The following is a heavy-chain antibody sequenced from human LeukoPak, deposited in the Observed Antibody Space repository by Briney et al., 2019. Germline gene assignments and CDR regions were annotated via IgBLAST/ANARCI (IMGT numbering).Heavy chain of an antibody. CDR2: ISGSGGST. D-gene: IGHD3-3*01. CDR3: AIPLRFLEWLGDY. J-gene: IGHJ4*02. V-gene: IGHV3-23*01. CDR1: GITFSSYA. Sequence: GGSLRLSCAATGITFSSYAMSLVRQAPGKGLEWVSAISGSGGSTYYADSVKGRFTISRDNSKNTLYLQMNSLRAEDTAVYYCAIPLRFLEWLGDYWGQGTLVTVSS.